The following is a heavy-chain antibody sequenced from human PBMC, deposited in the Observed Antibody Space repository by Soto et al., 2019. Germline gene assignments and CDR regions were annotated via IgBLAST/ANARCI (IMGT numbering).Heavy chain of an antibody. J-gene: IGHJ4*01. CDR3: TPLHAGGLNH. V-gene: IGHV4-4*02. D-gene: IGHD3-16*01. CDR2: IFESGAT. CDR1: GGSISSSSW. Sequence: QVQLQESGPGLVKPSGTLSLTCAVSGGSISSSSWWTWVRQSPGKGLEWIGEIFESGATNYNPSLKGRITIAGDKSNYQFFLNPSPFTARDPAVHFCTPLHAGGLNHWGQGTLVTVSS.